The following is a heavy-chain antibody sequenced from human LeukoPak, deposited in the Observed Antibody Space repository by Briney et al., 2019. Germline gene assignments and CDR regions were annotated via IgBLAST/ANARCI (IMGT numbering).Heavy chain of an antibody. CDR2: VSHSGST. CDR3: ARGLRPGWAVTSVRVWFDP. V-gene: IGHV4-34*01. D-gene: IGHD4-17*01. Sequence: SETLSLTCALYGGSFSDYYWSWIRQPPGEGLEWIGEVSHSGSTTYNPSLKSRVTISVDTSKKQFSLTLSSVTAADTAVYYCARGLRPGWAVTSVRVWFDPWGQGILVTVSS. CDR1: GGSFSDYY. J-gene: IGHJ5*02.